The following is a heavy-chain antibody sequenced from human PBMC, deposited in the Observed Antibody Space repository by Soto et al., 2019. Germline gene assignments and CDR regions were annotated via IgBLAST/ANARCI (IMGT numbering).Heavy chain of an antibody. Sequence: GGSLRLSCAASGFTFSNVWLSWVRQGPGKGLEWLGRIKSRTENETTDYASPARGRFIISRDDSKNMLYLQLNSLKSEDPGVYYCVTVLPHANSWFDYWGQGTPVTVSS. CDR2: IKSRTENETT. CDR1: GFTFSNVW. CDR3: VTVLPHANSWFDY. D-gene: IGHD2-2*01. V-gene: IGHV3-15*01. J-gene: IGHJ4*02.